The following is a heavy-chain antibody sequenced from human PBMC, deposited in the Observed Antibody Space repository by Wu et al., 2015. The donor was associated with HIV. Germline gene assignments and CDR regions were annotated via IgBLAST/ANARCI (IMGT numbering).Heavy chain of an antibody. CDR3: ARDVLLWFGEYPHNWFDP. CDR1: GYTFTGYY. Sequence: QVQLVRVWGGGEEAWASVKVSCKASGYTFTGYYMHWVRQAPGQGLEWMGWINPNSGGTNYAQKFQGRVTMTRDTSISTAYMELSRLRSDDTAVYYCARDVLLWFGEYPHNWFDPWGQGTLVTVSS. D-gene: IGHD3-10*01. V-gene: IGHV1-2*02. J-gene: IGHJ5*02. CDR2: INPNSGGT.